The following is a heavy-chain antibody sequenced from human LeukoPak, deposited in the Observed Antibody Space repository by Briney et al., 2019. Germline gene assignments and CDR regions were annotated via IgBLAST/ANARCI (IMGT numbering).Heavy chain of an antibody. V-gene: IGHV1-2*02. CDR3: ARELTITMIVVGDAFDI. J-gene: IGHJ3*02. CDR1: GYTFTGYY. CDR2: INPNSGGT. Sequence: ASVKVSCKASGYTFTGYYMHWVRQAPGQGLEWMGWINPNSGGTNYAQKFQGRVTMTRDTSISTAYMELSRLRSDDTAVYYCARELTITMIVVGDAFDIWGQGTMVTVSS. D-gene: IGHD3-22*01.